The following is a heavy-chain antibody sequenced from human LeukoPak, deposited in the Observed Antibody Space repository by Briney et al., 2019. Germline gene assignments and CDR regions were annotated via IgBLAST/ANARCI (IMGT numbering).Heavy chain of an antibody. CDR1: GFTFSSYA. CDR3: ARAGTELRFLEWLLI. D-gene: IGHD3-3*01. V-gene: IGHV3-30-3*01. J-gene: IGHJ4*02. Sequence: PGGSLRLSCAASGFTFSSYAMHWVRQAPGKGLEWVAVISYDGSNKYYADSVKGRFTISRDNSKNTLYLQMNSLRAEDTAVYYCARAGTELRFLEWLLIWGQGTLVTVSS. CDR2: ISYDGSNK.